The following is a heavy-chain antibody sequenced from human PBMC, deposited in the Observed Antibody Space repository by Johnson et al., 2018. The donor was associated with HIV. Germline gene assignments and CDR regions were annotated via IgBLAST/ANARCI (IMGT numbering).Heavy chain of an antibody. CDR2: LFSGGST. J-gene: IGHJ3*02. D-gene: IGHD5-24*01. Sequence: VQLVESGGGLVQPGGSLRLSCAASGFTVSSYYMSWVRQAPGKGLEWVSVLFSGGSTYYADSVKGRFTISRDNSKNTLYLQMNSLRAEDTAVYYCARACRDGYTCDALDIWGQGTMVTVSS. CDR3: ARACRDGYTCDALDI. V-gene: IGHV3-66*01. CDR1: GFTVSSYY.